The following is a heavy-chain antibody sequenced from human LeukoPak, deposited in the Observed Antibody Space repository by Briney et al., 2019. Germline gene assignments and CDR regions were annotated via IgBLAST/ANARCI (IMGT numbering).Heavy chain of an antibody. CDR3: ARVPFRSYYDSSGYCFDY. J-gene: IGHJ4*02. D-gene: IGHD3-22*01. Sequence: KPSETLSLTCTVSGGSISSGDYYWSWIRQPPGKGLEWIGYIYYSGSTYYNPSLKSRVTISVDTSKNQFSLKLSSVTAADTAVYYCARVPFRSYYDSSGYCFDYWGQGTLVTVSS. V-gene: IGHV4-30-4*08. CDR2: IYYSGST. CDR1: GGSISSGDYY.